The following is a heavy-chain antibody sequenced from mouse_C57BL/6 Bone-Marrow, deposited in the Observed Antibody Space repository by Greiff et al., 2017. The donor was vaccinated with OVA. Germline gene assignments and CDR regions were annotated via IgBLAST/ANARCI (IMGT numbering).Heavy chain of an antibody. J-gene: IGHJ2*01. CDR3: TSYGNFDY. Sequence: EVQLQQSGAELVRPGASVKLSCTASGFNIKDDYMHWVKQRPEQGLEWIGWIDPENGDTEYASKFQGKATITADTSSNTAYLQLSSLTSEDTAVYYCTSYGNFDYWGQGTTLTVPS. CDR2: IDPENGDT. CDR1: GFNIKDDY. V-gene: IGHV14-4*01. D-gene: IGHD2-1*01.